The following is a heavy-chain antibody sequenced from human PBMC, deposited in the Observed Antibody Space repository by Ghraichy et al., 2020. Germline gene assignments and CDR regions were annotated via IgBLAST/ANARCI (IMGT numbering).Heavy chain of an antibody. V-gene: IGHV3-23*01. J-gene: IGHJ4*02. Sequence: LSLTCAASGFTFATYAMSWVRQAPGKGLEWVSSISVTSGSTHYGDSVKGRFTISRDNSKNTLYLQMNSLRAEDTALYYCAKTRDGYNSPFDWWGQGTLVTVSS. CDR2: ISVTSGST. CDR1: GFTFATYA. D-gene: IGHD5-24*01. CDR3: AKTRDGYNSPFDW.